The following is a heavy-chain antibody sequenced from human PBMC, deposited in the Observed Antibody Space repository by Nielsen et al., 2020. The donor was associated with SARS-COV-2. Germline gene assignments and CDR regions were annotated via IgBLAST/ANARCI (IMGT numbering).Heavy chain of an antibody. J-gene: IGHJ4*02. V-gene: IGHV7-4-1*02. Sequence: ASVKVSCKASGYSFNMYTMNWVRQAPRQGLEWMGWINTKTGDPTYAQGFSGRFVFSVDTSVTTAYLQISSLEAEDTAVYYCARKTCGSTSCPFGYWGQGTLVTVSS. CDR3: ARKTCGSTSCPFGY. D-gene: IGHD2-2*01. CDR1: GYSFNMYT. CDR2: INTKTGDP.